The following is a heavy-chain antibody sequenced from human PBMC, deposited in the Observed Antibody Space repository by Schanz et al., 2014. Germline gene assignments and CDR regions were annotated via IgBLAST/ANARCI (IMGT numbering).Heavy chain of an antibody. J-gene: IGHJ4*02. CDR3: AKEDRTHSSDYVY. CDR1: GETERRET. D-gene: IGHD3-22*01. CDR2: IRYDGSSK. V-gene: IGHV3-30*02. Sequence: QVQLEEKGGGVDKPGGSLRRRGEAKGETERRETMHWVRQAPGKGLEWVAFIRYDGSSKYYADSVRGRFTISRDDSKXXXXXXXXXXXXXXTAVYYCAKEDRTHSSDYVYWGQGTLVTVSS.